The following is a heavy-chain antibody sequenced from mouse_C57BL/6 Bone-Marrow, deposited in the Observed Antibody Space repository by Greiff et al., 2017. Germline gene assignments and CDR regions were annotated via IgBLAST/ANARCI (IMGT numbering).Heavy chain of an antibody. CDR3: ARPYYSNYWYFDV. D-gene: IGHD2-5*01. V-gene: IGHV1-55*01. Sequence: QVQLQQPGAELVKPGASVKMSCKASGYTFTSYWITWVKQRPGQGLEWIGDIYPTSGRTNYNEKFKSKATLTVDTSSSTAYMQLSSLTSEYSAVYYCARPYYSNYWYFDVWGTGTTVTVSS. CDR2: IYPTSGRT. CDR1: GYTFTSYW. J-gene: IGHJ1*03.